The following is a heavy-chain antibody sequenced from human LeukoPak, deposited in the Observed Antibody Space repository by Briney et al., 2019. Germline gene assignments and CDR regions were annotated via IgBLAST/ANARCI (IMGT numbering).Heavy chain of an antibody. CDR1: GGSISSYY. Sequence: PSETLSLTCTVSGGSISSYYWSWIRQPPGKGLEWIGYIYYSGSTNYNPSLKSRVTISVDTSKNQFSLKLSSVTAADTAVYYCARFTHYYYGSGSYYNGYYYYYMDVWGKGTTVTISS. CDR3: ARFTHYYYGSGSYYNGYYYYYMDV. D-gene: IGHD3-10*01. V-gene: IGHV4-59*01. CDR2: IYYSGST. J-gene: IGHJ6*03.